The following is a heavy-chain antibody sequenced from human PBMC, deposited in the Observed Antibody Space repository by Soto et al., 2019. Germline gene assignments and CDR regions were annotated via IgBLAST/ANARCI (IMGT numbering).Heavy chain of an antibody. CDR3: ARYSGWFIDY. CDR2: IKHDGTET. Sequence: VQLVESGGDLVRPGGSLRLSCAASGFIFSRHWMTWVRQAPGKGLEWVANIKHDGTETYLVDSVRGRLTISRDNAKNSVYLQMNSLRVEDTAVYYCARYSGWFIDYWVQGTLVTVSS. CDR1: GFIFSRHW. D-gene: IGHD1-26*01. J-gene: IGHJ4*02. V-gene: IGHV3-7*05.